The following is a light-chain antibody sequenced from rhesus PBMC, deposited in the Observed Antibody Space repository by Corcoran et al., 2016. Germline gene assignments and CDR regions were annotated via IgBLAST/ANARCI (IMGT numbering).Light chain of an antibody. CDR2: KAS. CDR3: QHNYGSPIS. J-gene: IGKJ4*01. CDR1: EDVNNY. Sequence: DIQMTQSPSSLSASVGDRVTITCRPSEDVNNYLNWYQQQPGKPPKLLIYKASPLQSGVPLRFRGSGSWTENTFTITSLQSEDVATYYCQHNYGSPISFGGGTKVEI. V-gene: IGKV1-74*01.